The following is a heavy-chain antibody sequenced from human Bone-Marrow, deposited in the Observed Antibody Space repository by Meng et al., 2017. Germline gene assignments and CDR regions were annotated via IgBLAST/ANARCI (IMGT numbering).Heavy chain of an antibody. V-gene: IGHV3-21*01. D-gene: IGHD5-24*01. CDR2: ISSSSSYI. Sequence: GGSLRLSCAASGFTFSSYSMNWVRQAPGKGLEWVSSISSSSSYIYYADSVKGRFTISRDNAKNSLYLQMNSLRAEDTAVYYCARELGRDGFMGPDDAFDIWGQGTMVTVSS. J-gene: IGHJ3*02. CDR1: GFTFSSYS. CDR3: ARELGRDGFMGPDDAFDI.